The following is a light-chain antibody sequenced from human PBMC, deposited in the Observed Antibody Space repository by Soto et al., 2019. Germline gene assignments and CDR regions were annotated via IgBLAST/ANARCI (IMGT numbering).Light chain of an antibody. V-gene: IGLV4-69*01. CDR3: QTWGTGIHVV. J-gene: IGLJ2*01. Sequence: QPVLTQSPSASASLGASVKLTCTLSSGHSSYAIAWHQQQPDKGPRYLMKLDSDGSHTKGDAIPDRFSGSSSGAERYLTISSLQSEDEADYYCQTWGTGIHVVFGGGTKVTV. CDR1: SGHSSYA. CDR2: LDSDGSH.